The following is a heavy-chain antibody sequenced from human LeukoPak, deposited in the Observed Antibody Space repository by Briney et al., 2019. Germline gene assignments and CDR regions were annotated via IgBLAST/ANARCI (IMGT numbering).Heavy chain of an antibody. D-gene: IGHD6-19*01. V-gene: IGHV3-30*18. CDR2: ISDDGINQ. Sequence: GRSLRLSCAASGFSFSTYGMHWVRQAPDKGLEWVAVISDDGINQYYADSVRGRFTISRDNSKNTLYLQMNSLRVEDTAVYYWAKERTSSGWVYFFDYWGRGTLVTVSS. CDR1: GFSFSTYG. J-gene: IGHJ4*02. CDR3: AKERTSSGWVYFFDY.